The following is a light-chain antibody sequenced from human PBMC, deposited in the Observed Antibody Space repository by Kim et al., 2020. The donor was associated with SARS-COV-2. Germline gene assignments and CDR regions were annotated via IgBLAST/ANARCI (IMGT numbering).Light chain of an antibody. CDR3: SSYIRGSTNYV. V-gene: IGLV2-14*01. CDR1: SSDVGGYRY. J-gene: IGLJ1*01. CDR2: EVS. Sequence: ITISCTGTSSDVGGYRYVSWYQPHPGKAPKLVIYEVSNRPSGVSNRFSGSKSGNTASLTISGLQAEDEADYYCSSYIRGSTNYVFGTGTKVTVL.